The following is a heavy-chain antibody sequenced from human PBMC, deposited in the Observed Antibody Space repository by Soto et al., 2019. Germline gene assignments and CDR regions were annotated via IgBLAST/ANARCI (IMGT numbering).Heavy chain of an antibody. J-gene: IGHJ6*02. CDR2: FYNSGRT. CDR1: GDSISDYY. D-gene: IGHD1-20*01. CDR3: ARIYNSRFYRPDGDYYFYGMDV. V-gene: IGHV4-4*07. Sequence: PSETLSLTCTVSGDSISDYYWSWIRQPAGKGLEWIGRFYNSGRTKSNPSLKSRVTMSADTSKNQLSLRLRSVTAADTAIYSCARIYNSRFYRPDGDYYFYGMDVWCQGPTVTVSS.